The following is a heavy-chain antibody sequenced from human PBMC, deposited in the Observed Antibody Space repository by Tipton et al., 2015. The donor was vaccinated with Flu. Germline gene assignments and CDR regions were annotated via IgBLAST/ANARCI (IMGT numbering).Heavy chain of an antibody. D-gene: IGHD2-2*01. V-gene: IGHV1-69*06. CDR2: IIPIFGTA. CDR1: GGTFSSYA. Sequence: QLVQSGAEVKKPGSSVKVSCKASGGTFSSYAISWVRQAPGQGLEWMGGIIPIFGTANYAQKFQGRVTITADKSTSTAYMELRSLRSDDTAVYYCARDLCSSTSCHDAFDIWGQGTMVTVSS. CDR3: ARDLCSSTSCHDAFDI. J-gene: IGHJ3*02.